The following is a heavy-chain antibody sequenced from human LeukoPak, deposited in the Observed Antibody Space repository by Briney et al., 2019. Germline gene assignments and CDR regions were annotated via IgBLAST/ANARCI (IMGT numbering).Heavy chain of an antibody. D-gene: IGHD3-22*01. CDR1: GGTFSSYA. CDR2: ISAYNGNT. CDR3: ARGRGDSSGYDAFDI. V-gene: IGHV1-18*01. J-gene: IGHJ3*02. Sequence: ASVKVSCKASGGTFSSYAISWVRQAPGQGLEWMGWISAYNGNTNYAQKLQGRVTMTTDTSTSTAYMELRSLRPDDTAVYYCARGRGDSSGYDAFDIWGQGTMVTVSS.